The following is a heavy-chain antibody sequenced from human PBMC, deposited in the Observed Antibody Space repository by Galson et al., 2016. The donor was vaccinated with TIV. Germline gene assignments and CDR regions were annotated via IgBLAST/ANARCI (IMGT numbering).Heavy chain of an antibody. D-gene: IGHD7-27*01. CDR1: GFSFSSPS. CDR2: ISNTGSLK. CDR3: ARGHPQGWGFDC. J-gene: IGHJ4*02. Sequence: SLRLSCAASGFSFSSPSMHWVRQAPGKGLEWVSSISNTGSLKHYPDSLKGQFTISRDNARNSVFLQMNSLRAEDTAVYYCARGHPQGWGFDCWGQGTLVTVSS. V-gene: IGHV3-21*01.